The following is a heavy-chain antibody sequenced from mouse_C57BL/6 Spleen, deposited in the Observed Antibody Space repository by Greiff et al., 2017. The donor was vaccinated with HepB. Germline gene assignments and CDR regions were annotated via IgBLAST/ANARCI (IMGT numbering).Heavy chain of an antibody. Sequence: LVESGAELVRPGASVKLSCTASGFNIKDYYMHWVKQRPEQGLEWIGRIDPEDGDTEYAPKFQGKATMTADTSSNTAYLQLSSLTSEDTAVYYCTLDSSGSYYAMDYWGQGTSVTVSS. CDR1: GFNIKDYY. D-gene: IGHD3-2*02. J-gene: IGHJ4*01. CDR3: TLDSSGSYYAMDY. V-gene: IGHV14-1*01. CDR2: IDPEDGDT.